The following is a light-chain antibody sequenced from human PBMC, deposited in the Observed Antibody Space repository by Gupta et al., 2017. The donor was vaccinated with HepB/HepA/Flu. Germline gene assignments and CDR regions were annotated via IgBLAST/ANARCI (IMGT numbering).Light chain of an antibody. CDR3: ATWDDSLRAVV. CDR1: SSNIGSNY. V-gene: IGLV1-47*01. CDR2: RNN. J-gene: IGLJ2*01. Sequence: QPVLTQPPSASGTPGQRVTMSCSGSSSNIGSNYVYWYQQVPGMAPTLLLFRNNQRPSGVPDRFSGSRSGTSVSLTISGLRSVDEADYDCATWDDSLRAVVFGGGTKLTVL.